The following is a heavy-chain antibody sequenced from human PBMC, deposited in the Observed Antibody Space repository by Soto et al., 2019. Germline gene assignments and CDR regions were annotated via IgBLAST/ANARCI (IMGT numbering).Heavy chain of an antibody. CDR3: ARDIMGTNYYYYGMDV. D-gene: IGHD2-8*01. Sequence: PSDTLSLTCTVSCGSISSYYWSSLRHPPGKGLEWIGYIYYSGSTNYNPSLKSRVTISVDTSKNQFSLKLSSVTAADTAVYYCARDIMGTNYYYYGMDVWGQGTTVTVSS. J-gene: IGHJ6*02. CDR1: CGSISSYY. CDR2: IYYSGST. V-gene: IGHV4-59*01.